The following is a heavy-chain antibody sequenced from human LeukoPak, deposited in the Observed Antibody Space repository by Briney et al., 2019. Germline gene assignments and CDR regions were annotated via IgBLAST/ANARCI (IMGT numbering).Heavy chain of an antibody. CDR1: GFTFSSCA. V-gene: IGHV3-23*01. J-gene: IGHJ5*02. D-gene: IGHD3-9*01. CDR2: IIDSGNSI. CDR3: AKDFQTAIEVFEFDP. Sequence: GGSLRLSCAASGFTFSSCAMSWVRQAPGKGLEWVSTIIDSGNSIYYADSAEGRFTISRDNSKNTLYLQMNSLRAGDTAVYYCAKDFQTAIEVFEFDPWGQGTLVTVSS.